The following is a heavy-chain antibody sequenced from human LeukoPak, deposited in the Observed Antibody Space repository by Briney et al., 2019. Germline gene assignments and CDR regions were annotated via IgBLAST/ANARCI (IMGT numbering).Heavy chain of an antibody. Sequence: SETLSLTCTVSGGSISSYYWSWIRQPPGKGLEWIGYIYYSGSTNYNPSLKSRLTISVDTSKNQFSLKLSSVTAADTAVYYCARETSQKGAHYMDVWGKGATVTISS. J-gene: IGHJ6*03. V-gene: IGHV4-59*01. CDR1: GGSISSYY. CDR3: ARETSQKGAHYMDV. D-gene: IGHD3-16*01. CDR2: IYYSGST.